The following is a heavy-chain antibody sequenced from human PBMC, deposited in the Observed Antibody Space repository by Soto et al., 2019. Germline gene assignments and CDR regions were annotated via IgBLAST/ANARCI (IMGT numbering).Heavy chain of an antibody. CDR2: IGWNRDNI. Sequence: EVQLVESGGGLVQPGRSLRLSCAASGFTFDDNAMHWVRQAPGKGLEWVSGIGWNRDNIGYADSVKGRFTISRDNAKNSLYLQMNRLRADDTALYYCAKGGATVTTWFDYWGQGTLVTVSS. D-gene: IGHD4-4*01. CDR3: AKGGATVTTWFDY. J-gene: IGHJ4*02. CDR1: GFTFDDNA. V-gene: IGHV3-9*01.